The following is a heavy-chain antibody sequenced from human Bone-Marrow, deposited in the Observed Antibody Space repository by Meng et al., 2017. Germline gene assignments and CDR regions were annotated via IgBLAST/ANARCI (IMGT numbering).Heavy chain of an antibody. CDR3: AKAPICGGDCLSSGMDV. J-gene: IGHJ6*02. V-gene: IGHV3-43D*03. CDR2: ISWDGGST. Sequence: GESLKISCAASGFTFGDYAMHWVRQAPGKGLEWVSLISWDGGSTYYADSVQGRFTICRDNSKNSLYLQMNSLRAEDTALYYCAKAPICGGDCLSSGMDVWGQGTTVTVSS. CDR1: GFTFGDYA. D-gene: IGHD2-21*02.